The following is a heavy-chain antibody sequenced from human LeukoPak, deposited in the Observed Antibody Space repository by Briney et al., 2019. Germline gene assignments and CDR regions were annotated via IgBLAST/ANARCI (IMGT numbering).Heavy chain of an antibody. CDR2: ISGSGDNT. Sequence: GGSLRRSCAASGFTFSSYAMSWVRQAPGKGLEWVSGISGSGDNTYYADSVKGRFTISRDNSKNTLYVQVNSLGTEDTAAYYCAKGSYYDSSGSFYFDYWGQGTLVTVSS. J-gene: IGHJ4*02. V-gene: IGHV3-23*01. D-gene: IGHD3-22*01. CDR3: AKGSYYDSSGSFYFDY. CDR1: GFTFSSYA.